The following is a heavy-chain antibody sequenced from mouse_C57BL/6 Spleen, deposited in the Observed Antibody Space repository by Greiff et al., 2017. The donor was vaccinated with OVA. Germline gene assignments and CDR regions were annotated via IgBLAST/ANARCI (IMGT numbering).Heavy chain of an antibody. D-gene: IGHD2-2*01. CDR3: ARDFGYDGGFAY. Sequence: EVMLVESGPGMVKPSQSLSLTCTVTGYSITSGYDWHWIRHFPGNKLEWMGYISYSGSTNYNPSLKSRISITHDTSKNHFFLKLNSVTTEDTATYYCARDFGYDGGFAYWGQGTLVTVSA. J-gene: IGHJ3*01. CDR1: GYSITSGYD. V-gene: IGHV3-1*01. CDR2: ISYSGST.